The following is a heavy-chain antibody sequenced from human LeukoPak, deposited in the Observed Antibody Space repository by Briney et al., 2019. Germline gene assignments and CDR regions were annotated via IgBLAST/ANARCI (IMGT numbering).Heavy chain of an antibody. CDR1: GFTFKTYT. V-gene: IGHV3-21*04. Sequence: PGGSLRLSCAASGFTFKTYTMHWVRQAPGMGLEWVSSISSSSSYIFYADSVKGRFTISRDNSKNTLYLQMNSLRAEDTAVYYCASLPWGGGGYNYVPFDYWGQGTLVTVSS. CDR2: ISSSSSYI. J-gene: IGHJ4*02. D-gene: IGHD5-24*01. CDR3: ASLPWGGGGYNYVPFDY.